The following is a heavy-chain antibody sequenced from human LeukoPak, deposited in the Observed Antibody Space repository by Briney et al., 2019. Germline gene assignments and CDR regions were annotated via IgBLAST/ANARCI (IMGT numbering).Heavy chain of an antibody. CDR2: IYSDNT. V-gene: IGHV3-53*01. CDR3: ARRAGAYSHPYDY. J-gene: IGHJ4*02. Sequence: PGGSLGLSCTVSGFTVSSNSMSWVRQAPGKGLEWVSFIYSDNTHCSDSVKGRFTISRDNSKDTLYLQMNSLRAEDTAVYYCARRAGAYSHPYDYWGQGTLVTVSS. CDR1: GFTVSSNS. D-gene: IGHD4/OR15-4a*01.